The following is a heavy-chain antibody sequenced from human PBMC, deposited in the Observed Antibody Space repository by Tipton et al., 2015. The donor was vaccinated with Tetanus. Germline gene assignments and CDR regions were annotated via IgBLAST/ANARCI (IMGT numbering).Heavy chain of an antibody. D-gene: IGHD2-15*01. CDR2: SWYDGTDK. Sequence: SLRLSCAASGFIFSSYGIHWVRQAPGKGLEWVAVSWYDGTDKYYADSVKGRFTISRDNSKITLYLQMNSLRAEDTAVYYCAREADCSGGSCFSGDFDSWGQGTQVTVSS. V-gene: IGHV3-33*01. J-gene: IGHJ4*02. CDR1: GFIFSSYG. CDR3: AREADCSGGSCFSGDFDS.